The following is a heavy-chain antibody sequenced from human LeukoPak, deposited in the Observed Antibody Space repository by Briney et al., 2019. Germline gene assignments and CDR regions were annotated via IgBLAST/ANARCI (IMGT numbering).Heavy chain of an antibody. J-gene: IGHJ4*02. CDR3: ARDWGYSSSWPAFDY. V-gene: IGHV4-34*01. CDR2: INHSGST. Sequence: SETLSLTCAVYGGSFSGCYWSWIRQPPGKGLEWIGEINHSGSTNYNPSLKSRVTISVDTSKNQFSLKLSSVTAADTAVYYCARDWGYSSSWPAFDYWGQGTLVTVSS. CDR1: GGSFSGCY. D-gene: IGHD6-13*01.